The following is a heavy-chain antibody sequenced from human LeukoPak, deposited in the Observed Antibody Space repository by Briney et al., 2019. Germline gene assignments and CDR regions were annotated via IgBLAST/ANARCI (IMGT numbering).Heavy chain of an antibody. D-gene: IGHD6-13*01. CDR2: INHSGST. V-gene: IGHV4-34*01. Sequence: SETLSLTCAVYGGSFSGYYWGWIRQPPGKGLEWIGEINHSGSTNYNPSLKSRVTISVDTSKNQFSLKLSSVTAADTAVYYCARGGNSSSWPFDYWGQGTLVTVSS. CDR1: GGSFSGYY. CDR3: ARGGNSSSWPFDY. J-gene: IGHJ4*02.